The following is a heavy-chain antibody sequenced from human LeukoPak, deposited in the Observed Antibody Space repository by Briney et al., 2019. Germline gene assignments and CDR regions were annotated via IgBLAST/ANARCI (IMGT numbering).Heavy chain of an antibody. J-gene: IGHJ6*03. D-gene: IGHD1-1*01. CDR3: ATTLLRASTYMDV. CDR2: ISGSGVNT. CDR1: GFTFSSYA. Sequence: PGGSLRLSCAASGFTFSSYAMTWVRQAPGKGLEWVSSISGSGVNTYYTDSVKGRSTISRDNSKNTLYLQMNSLRAEDTAVYYCATTLLRASTYMDVWGKGTTVTVSS. V-gene: IGHV3-23*01.